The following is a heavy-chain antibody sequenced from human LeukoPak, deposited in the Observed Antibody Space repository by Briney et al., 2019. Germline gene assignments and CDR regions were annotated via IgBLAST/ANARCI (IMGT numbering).Heavy chain of an antibody. D-gene: IGHD6-13*01. V-gene: IGHV3-23*01. CDR3: AKEWKSSSSWYQYYFDS. CDR1: GFTFSDHA. J-gene: IGHJ4*02. CDR2: LSGSGDRS. Sequence: PGGSLRLSCAASGFTFSDHAMSWVRQAPGKGLEWASALSGSGDRSYYADSVKGRFTISRDNSKNTLYLQMDSLRAEDTAIYYCAKEWKSSSSWYQYYFDSWGQGILVTVSS.